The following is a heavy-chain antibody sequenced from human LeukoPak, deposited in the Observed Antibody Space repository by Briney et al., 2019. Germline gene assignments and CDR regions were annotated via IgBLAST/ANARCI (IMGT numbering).Heavy chain of an antibody. D-gene: IGHD2-2*01. CDR1: GYTFTSYG. Sequence: ASVKVSCKASGYTFTSYGISWVRQAPGQGLEWMGIINPSGGSTSYAQKFQGRVTMTRDTSTSTVYMELSSLRSEDTAVYYCARDRDVRSTSGWFDPWGQGTLVTVSS. V-gene: IGHV1-46*01. CDR2: INPSGGST. J-gene: IGHJ5*02. CDR3: ARDRDVRSTSGWFDP.